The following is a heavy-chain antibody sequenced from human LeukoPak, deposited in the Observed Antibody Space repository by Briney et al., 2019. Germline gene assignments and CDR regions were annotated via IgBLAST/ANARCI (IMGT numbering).Heavy chain of an antibody. J-gene: IGHJ4*02. CDR3: ARSDAHHIHSSSWHFDY. CDR2: SSYSGSS. CDR1: GGSIGTNY. Sequence: SETLSLTCSVSGGSIGTNYWSWIRQVPGKGLEWIGYSSYSGSSNYNPSLKSRVTISVDTSKTQSSLYLNSVTAADTAVYYCARSDAHHIHSSSWHFDYWGQGTLVTVSS. D-gene: IGHD6-13*01. V-gene: IGHV4-59*01.